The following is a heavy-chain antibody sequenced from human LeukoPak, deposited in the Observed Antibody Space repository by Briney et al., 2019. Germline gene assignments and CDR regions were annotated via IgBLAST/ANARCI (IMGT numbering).Heavy chain of an antibody. CDR2: INHSGST. CDR3: ARGRGYNAFDI. D-gene: IGHD5-18*01. Sequence: SETLSLTCAVYGGSFSGYYWSWIRQPPGRGLEWIGEINHSGSTNYNPSLKSRVTISVDTSKKQFSLKLSSVTAADTAVYHCARGRGYNAFDIWGQGTMVTVSS. J-gene: IGHJ3*02. V-gene: IGHV4-34*01. CDR1: GGSFSGYY.